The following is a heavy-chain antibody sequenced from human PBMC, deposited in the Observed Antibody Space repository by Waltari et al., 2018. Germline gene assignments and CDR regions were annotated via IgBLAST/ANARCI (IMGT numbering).Heavy chain of an antibody. J-gene: IGHJ4*02. CDR2: SFYTGST. CDR3: ARGDYSGKPHPLDY. V-gene: IGHV4-31*03. CDR1: GDSIGSVGSC. D-gene: IGHD4-4*01. Sequence: QVHLQESGPGLVKPSQTLSLTCSVSGDSIGSVGSCWTWNRQYPGKGLEWFGYSFYTGSTYYNPPLRSRVSISLDRSENQFSLKLTSVTAADTAVYYCARGDYSGKPHPLDYWGQGTLVSVSS.